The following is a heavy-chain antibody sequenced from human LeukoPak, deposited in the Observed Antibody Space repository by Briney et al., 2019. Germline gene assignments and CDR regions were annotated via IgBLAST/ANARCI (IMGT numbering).Heavy chain of an antibody. V-gene: IGHV6-1*01. J-gene: IGHJ4*02. CDR3: ARRIAAADRGFDY. Sequence: SQTLSLTCAISGDSVSSNSATWNWIRQSPLRGLEWLGRTYYRSKWYNDYAVSVKSRITINPDASKNQFSLQLNSVTPEDTVLYYCARRIAAADRGFDYWGQGTLVTVSS. D-gene: IGHD6-13*01. CDR1: GDSVSSNSAT. CDR2: TYYRSKWYN.